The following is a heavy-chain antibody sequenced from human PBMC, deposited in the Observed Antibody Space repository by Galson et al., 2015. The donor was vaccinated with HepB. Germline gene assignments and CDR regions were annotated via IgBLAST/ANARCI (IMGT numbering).Heavy chain of an antibody. Sequence: SLRLSCAASGFTFSSNGMHWVRQAPGKGLEWVAVISYDASNKYYADSVKGRFTISRDNSKNTLYLQMNSLRAEDTAVYYCAKDYLAVAEYYFDSWGQGPLVTVSS. D-gene: IGHD6-19*01. J-gene: IGHJ4*02. CDR3: AKDYLAVAEYYFDS. CDR1: GFTFSSNG. V-gene: IGHV3-30*18. CDR2: ISYDASNK.